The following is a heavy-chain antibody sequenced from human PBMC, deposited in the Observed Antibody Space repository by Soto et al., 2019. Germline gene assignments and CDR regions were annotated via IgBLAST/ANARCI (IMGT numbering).Heavy chain of an antibody. D-gene: IGHD4-17*01. J-gene: IGHJ4*02. CDR1: GFTFSSYG. CDR3: ATHPGYGDYADY. V-gene: IGHV3-30*03. Sequence: PWGSLRLSCAASGFTFSSYGIHFFRHSPGKWLEWVAVISYDGSNKYYADSVKGRFTISRDNSKNTLYLQMNSLRAKDTAVYYCATHPGYGDYADYWGQGTLVTSPQ. CDR2: ISYDGSNK.